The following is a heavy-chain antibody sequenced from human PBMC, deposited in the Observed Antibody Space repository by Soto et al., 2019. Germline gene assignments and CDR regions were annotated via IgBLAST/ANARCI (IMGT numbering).Heavy chain of an antibody. CDR2: INPNSGGT. D-gene: IGHD3-10*01. V-gene: IGHV1-2*04. Sequence: VSSESSGYGFDGCNMQSARQETGQGLEWMGWINPNSGGTNYAQKFQGWVTMTRDTSISTAYMELSRLRSDDTAVYYCARDGSGSYYPQESGDGMDVWGQGTTVTVSS. J-gene: IGHJ6*02. CDR3: ARDGSGSYYPQESGDGMDV. CDR1: GYGFDGCN.